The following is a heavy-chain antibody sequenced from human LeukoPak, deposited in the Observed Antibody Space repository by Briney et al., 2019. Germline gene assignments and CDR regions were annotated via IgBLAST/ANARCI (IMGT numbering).Heavy chain of an antibody. D-gene: IGHD4-23*01. V-gene: IGHV5-51*01. CDR2: IYPGDSDT. CDR1: GYSFTSYW. Sequence: KVSCKGSGYSFTSYWIGWVRQMPGKGLEWMGIIYPGDSDTRYSPSFQGQVTISADKSISTAYLQWSSLKASDTAMYYCARPPVGSSTVAAAAFDIWGQGTMVTVSS. J-gene: IGHJ3*02. CDR3: ARPPVGSSTVAAAAFDI.